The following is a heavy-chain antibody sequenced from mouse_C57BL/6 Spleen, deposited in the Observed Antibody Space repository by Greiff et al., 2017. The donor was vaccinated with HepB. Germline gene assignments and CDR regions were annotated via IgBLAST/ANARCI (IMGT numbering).Heavy chain of an antibody. D-gene: IGHD1-1*01. Sequence: VQLQESGPGLVAPSQSLSITCTVSGFSLTSYGVHWVRQPPGKGLEWLVVIWSDGSTTYNSALKSRLSISKDNSKSQVFLKMNSLQTDDTAMYYCARHEPYYYGSSRGAMDYWGQGTSVTVSS. CDR1: GFSLTSYG. J-gene: IGHJ4*01. V-gene: IGHV2-6-1*01. CDR2: IWSDGST. CDR3: ARHEPYYYGSSRGAMDY.